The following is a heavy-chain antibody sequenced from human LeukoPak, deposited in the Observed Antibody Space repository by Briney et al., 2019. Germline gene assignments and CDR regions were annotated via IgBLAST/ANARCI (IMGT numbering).Heavy chain of an antibody. V-gene: IGHV1-2*02. J-gene: IGHJ5*02. Sequence: ASVKVSFKASGYTFTGYYMHWVRQAPGQGLEWMGWINPNSGGTNYAQKFQGRVTMTRDTSISTAYMELSRLRSDDTAVYYCARDTAVVTCWFDPWGQGTLVTVSS. CDR3: ARDTAVVTCWFDP. D-gene: IGHD5-18*01. CDR2: INPNSGGT. CDR1: GYTFTGYY.